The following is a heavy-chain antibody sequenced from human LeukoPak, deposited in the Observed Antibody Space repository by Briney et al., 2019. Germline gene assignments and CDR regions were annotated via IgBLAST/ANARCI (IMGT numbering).Heavy chain of an antibody. D-gene: IGHD5-18*01. CDR1: GFTFYNYA. Sequence: GGSLRLSCTASGFTFYNYAMSWVRQAPGKGLEWVSAISGSGGSTYYADSVKGRFTISRDNSKNTLYLQMNSLRAEDTAVYYCAKGGYSYGPMYYFDYWGQGTLVTVSS. CDR2: ISGSGGST. J-gene: IGHJ4*02. CDR3: AKGGYSYGPMYYFDY. V-gene: IGHV3-23*01.